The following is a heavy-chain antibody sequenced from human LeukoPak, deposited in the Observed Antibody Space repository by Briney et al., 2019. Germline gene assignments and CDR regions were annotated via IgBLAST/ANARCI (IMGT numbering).Heavy chain of an antibody. D-gene: IGHD3-3*01. V-gene: IGHV1-58*01. CDR1: GFTFTSSA. J-gene: IGHJ6*02. CDR2: IVVGSGNT. Sequence: SVKISCKASGFTFTSSAVQWVRQARGQRLEWIGWIVVGSGNTNHAQKFQERVTITRDMSTSTAYMELSSLRSEDTAVYYCAADLKGDDFWTYYYGMDVWGQGTTVTVSS. CDR3: AADLKGDDFWTYYYGMDV.